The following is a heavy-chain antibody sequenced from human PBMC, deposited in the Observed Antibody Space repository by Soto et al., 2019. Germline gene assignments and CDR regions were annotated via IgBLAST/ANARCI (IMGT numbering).Heavy chain of an antibody. D-gene: IGHD3-10*01. CDR2: ISSSSSYI. J-gene: IGHJ3*02. CDR1: GFTFSSYS. V-gene: IGHV3-21*01. CDR3: ARDPSYSYYYGSGSYSDAFDI. Sequence: GGSLRLSCAASGFTFSSYSMNWVRQAPGKGLEWVSSISSSSSYIYYADSVKGRFTISRDNAKNSLYLQMNSLRAEDTAVYYRARDPSYSYYYGSGSYSDAFDIWGQGTMVTVSS.